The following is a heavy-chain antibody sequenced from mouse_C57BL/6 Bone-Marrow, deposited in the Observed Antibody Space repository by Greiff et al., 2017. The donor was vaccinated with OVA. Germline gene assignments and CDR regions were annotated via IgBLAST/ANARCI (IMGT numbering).Heavy chain of an antibody. D-gene: IGHD2-5*01. CDR3: AAYYSNYVWFAY. V-gene: IGHV1-63*01. Sequence: VQLQESGAELVRPGTSVKMSCKASGYTFTNYWIGRAKQRPGHGLEWIGDIYPGGGYTNYNEKFKGKATLTADKSSSTAYMQLGSLTSEDSAIYYCAAYYSNYVWFAYWGQGTLVTVSA. CDR2: IYPGGGYT. CDR1: GYTFTNYW. J-gene: IGHJ3*01.